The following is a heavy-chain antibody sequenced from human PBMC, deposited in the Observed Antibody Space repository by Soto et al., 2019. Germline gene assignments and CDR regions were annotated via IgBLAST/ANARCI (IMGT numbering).Heavy chain of an antibody. CDR2: IYYSGST. J-gene: IGHJ4*02. CDR1: GGSISSGGYY. CDR3: ARMEMATIYYFDY. V-gene: IGHV4-31*03. Sequence: QVQLQESGPGLVKPSQTLSLTCTVSGGSISSGGYYWSWIRQHPGKGLEWIGYIYYSGSTHYNPSVKSRVTISVDTSKNQFSLKLSSVSAADTAVYYCARMEMATIYYFDYWGQGTLVTVSS. D-gene: IGHD3-3*01.